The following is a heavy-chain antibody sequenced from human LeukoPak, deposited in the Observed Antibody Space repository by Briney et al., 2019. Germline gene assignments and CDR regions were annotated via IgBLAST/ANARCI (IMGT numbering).Heavy chain of an antibody. D-gene: IGHD3-22*01. CDR1: GYTLTGYY. J-gene: IGHJ6*03. CDR2: INPNSGGT. CDR3: ARVGYDSSGYYKNPFTYYYYYYMDV. Sequence: ASVKVSCKASGYTLTGYYMHWVRQAPGQGLEWMGWINPNSGGTNYAQKFQGRVTMTRDTSISTAYMELGRLRSDDTAVYYCARVGYDSSGYYKNPFTYYYYYYMDVWGKGTTVTVSS. V-gene: IGHV1-2*02.